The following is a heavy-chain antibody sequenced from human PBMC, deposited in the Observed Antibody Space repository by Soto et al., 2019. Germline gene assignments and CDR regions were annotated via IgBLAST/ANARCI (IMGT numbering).Heavy chain of an antibody. V-gene: IGHV3-48*01. J-gene: IGHJ6*03. CDR2: ISSSSSTI. CDR3: ARDYDFWSYYMDV. CDR1: GFTFSSYS. Sequence: GGSLRLSXAASGFTFSSYSMNWVRQAPGKGLEWVSYISSSSSTIYYADSVKGRFTISRDNAKNSLYLQMNSLRAEDTAVYYCARDYDFWSYYMDVWGKGTTVTVSS. D-gene: IGHD3-3*01.